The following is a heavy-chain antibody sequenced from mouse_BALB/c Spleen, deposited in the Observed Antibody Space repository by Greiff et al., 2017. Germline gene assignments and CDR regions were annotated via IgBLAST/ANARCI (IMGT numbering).Heavy chain of an antibody. CDR1: GFSLTSYG. Sequence: VKLMESGPGLVQPSQSLSITCTVSGFSLTSYGVHWVRQSPGKGLEWLGVIWSGGSTDYNAAFISRLSISKDNSKSQVFFKMNSLQADDTDIYYCAMGLRQGYAMDYWGQGTSVTVSS. CDR3: AMGLRQGYAMDY. J-gene: IGHJ4*01. D-gene: IGHD2-4*01. CDR2: IWSGGST. V-gene: IGHV2-4-1*01.